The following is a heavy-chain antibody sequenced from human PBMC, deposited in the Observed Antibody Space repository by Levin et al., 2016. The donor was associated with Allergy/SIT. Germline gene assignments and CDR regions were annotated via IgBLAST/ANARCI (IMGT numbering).Heavy chain of an antibody. Sequence: VRQAPGKGLEWVSYISSSSSTIYYADSVKGRFTISRDNAKNSLYLQMNSLRAEDTAVYYCARDPSRNSGWYDYYYYYGMDVWGQGTTVTVSS. CDR3: ARDPSRNSGWYDYYYYYGMDV. J-gene: IGHJ6*02. CDR2: ISSSSSTI. V-gene: IGHV3-48*01. D-gene: IGHD6-19*01.